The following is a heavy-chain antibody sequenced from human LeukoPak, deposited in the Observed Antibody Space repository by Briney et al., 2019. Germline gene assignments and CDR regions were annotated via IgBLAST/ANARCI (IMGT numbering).Heavy chain of an antibody. CDR2: IKQDGSEK. V-gene: IGHV3-7*01. CDR3: AREWGIVVVPAGLYGMDV. J-gene: IGHJ6*02. Sequence: PGRSLRLSCAASGFTFSSYAMHWVRQAPGKGLVWVANIKQDGSEKYYVDSVKGRFTISRDNAKNSLYLQMNSLRAEDTAVYYCAREWGIVVVPAGLYGMDVWGQGTTVTVSS. CDR1: GFTFSSYA. D-gene: IGHD2-2*01.